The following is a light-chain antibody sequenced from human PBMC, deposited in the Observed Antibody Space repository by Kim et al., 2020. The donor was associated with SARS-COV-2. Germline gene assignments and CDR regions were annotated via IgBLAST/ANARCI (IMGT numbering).Light chain of an antibody. V-gene: IGKV3-15*01. CDR3: QQYSSWPPWT. CDR2: GAS. CDR1: QSVSRD. J-gene: IGKJ1*01. Sequence: EIVLTQSPVTLSVSLEERATLSCRASQSVSRDLAWYQQKPGQAPRLLIYGASTRAAGVPARFSGSGSGTEFTLIISSLQSEDFAVYYWQQYSSWPPWTFGQGTKVDIK.